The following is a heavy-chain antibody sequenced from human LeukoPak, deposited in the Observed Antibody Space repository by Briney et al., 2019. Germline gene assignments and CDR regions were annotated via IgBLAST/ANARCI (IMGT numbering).Heavy chain of an antibody. CDR1: GGSISSYY. CDR3: ARDDRGYSSSWYMGYSWFDP. CDR2: IYTSGST. J-gene: IGHJ5*02. V-gene: IGHV4-4*07. D-gene: IGHD6-13*01. Sequence: SETLSLTCTVSGGSISSYYWSWIRQPAGKGLEWIGRIYTSGSTNYNPSLKSRVTMSVDTSKNQFSLKLSSVTAADTAVYYCARDDRGYSSSWYMGYSWFDPWGQGTLVTISS.